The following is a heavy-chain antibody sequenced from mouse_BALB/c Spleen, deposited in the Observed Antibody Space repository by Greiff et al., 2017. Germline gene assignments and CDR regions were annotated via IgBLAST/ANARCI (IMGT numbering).Heavy chain of an antibody. CDR3: ASAKWVRRGFFDY. CDR1: GYSITSDYA. J-gene: IGHJ2*01. Sequence: EVQLQQSGPGLVKPSQSLSLTCTVTGYSITSDYAWNWIRQFPGNKLEWMGYISYSGSTSYNPSLKSRISITRDTSKNQFFLQLNSVTTEDTATYYCASAKWVRRGFFDYWGQGTTLTVSS. D-gene: IGHD2-2*01. CDR2: ISYSGST. V-gene: IGHV3-2*02.